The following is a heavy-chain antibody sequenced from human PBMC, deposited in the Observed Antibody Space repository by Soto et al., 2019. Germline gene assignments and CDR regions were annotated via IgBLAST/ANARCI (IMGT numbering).Heavy chain of an antibody. Sequence: SETLSLTCTVSGGSIISYYWSWSLQPPGKGLEWIGEINHSGSTNYNPSLKSRVTISVDTSKNQFSLKLSSVTAADTAVYYCARVGYSSSWYVDYWGQGTLVTVSS. D-gene: IGHD6-13*01. CDR1: GGSIISYY. CDR3: ARVGYSSSWYVDY. V-gene: IGHV4-34*01. CDR2: INHSGST. J-gene: IGHJ4*02.